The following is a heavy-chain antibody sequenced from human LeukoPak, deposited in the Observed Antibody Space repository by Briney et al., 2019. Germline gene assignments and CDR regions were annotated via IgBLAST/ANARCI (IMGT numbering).Heavy chain of an antibody. V-gene: IGHV5-51*01. CDR3: ASAPSSSGWSKLDY. CDR1: GYRFTSYW. Sequence: GESLKISCKGSGYRFTSYWIGWVLQMPGKGLEWMGIIYPGDSDTRYSPSFQGQVTISADKSISTAYLQWSSLKASDTAMYYCASAPSSSGWSKLDYWGQGTLVTVSS. D-gene: IGHD6-19*01. CDR2: IYPGDSDT. J-gene: IGHJ4*02.